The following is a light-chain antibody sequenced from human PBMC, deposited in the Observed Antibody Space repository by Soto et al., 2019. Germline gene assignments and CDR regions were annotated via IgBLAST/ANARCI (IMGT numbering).Light chain of an antibody. V-gene: IGLV2-8*01. Sequence: QSALTQPPSASGSPGQSVTISCTGTSSDVGAYNFVSWLQQHPGKAPKLIIFEVTKRPSGVPDRFSGSKSGNTASLTVSGLQAEDEADYYCASYAGSISVFGTGTKVTLL. J-gene: IGLJ1*01. CDR2: EVT. CDR1: SSDVGAYNF. CDR3: ASYAGSISV.